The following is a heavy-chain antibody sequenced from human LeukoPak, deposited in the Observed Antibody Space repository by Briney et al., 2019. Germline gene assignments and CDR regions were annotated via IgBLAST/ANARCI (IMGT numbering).Heavy chain of an antibody. V-gene: IGHV1-2*02. Sequence: ASVTVTCKASGYTFTGYYMHWVRQAPGQGLEWMGWINPNRSGPNYAHKFQGRVTMTRDTSISTAYMELSRLRSDDTAVYYCARGKRVAARPTVFDYWGQGTLVTVSS. CDR3: ARGKRVAARPTVFDY. J-gene: IGHJ4*02. D-gene: IGHD6-6*01. CDR1: GYTFTGYY. CDR2: INPNRSGP.